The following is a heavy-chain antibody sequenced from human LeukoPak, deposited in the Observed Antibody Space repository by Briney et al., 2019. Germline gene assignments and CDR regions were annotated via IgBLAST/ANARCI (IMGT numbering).Heavy chain of an antibody. CDR1: GFTFSNYA. J-gene: IGHJ4*02. Sequence: GRSLRLSCAASGFTFSNYAVYWVRQAPGKGLEWVAVISYDESNKYYTDSVKGRFTISRDNSKNTLYLQMNSLRAEDTAVYYCVRSQWSDYWGQGTLVTVSS. V-gene: IGHV3-30-3*01. CDR2: ISYDESNK. D-gene: IGHD2-8*01. CDR3: VRSQWSDY.